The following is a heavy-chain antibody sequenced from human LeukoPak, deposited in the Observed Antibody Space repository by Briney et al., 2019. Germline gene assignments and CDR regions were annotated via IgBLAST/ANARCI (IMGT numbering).Heavy chain of an antibody. CDR2: INHSGST. Sequence: SETLSLTCAVYGGSFSGYFWSWIRQPPGKGLEWIGEINHSGSTNYNPSLKSRVTISVDTSKNQFSLRLSSVTAADTAVYSCARDLNDSSGNDYWGQGTLVTVSS. J-gene: IGHJ4*02. CDR3: ARDLNDSSGNDY. D-gene: IGHD3-22*01. CDR1: GGSFSGYF. V-gene: IGHV4-34*01.